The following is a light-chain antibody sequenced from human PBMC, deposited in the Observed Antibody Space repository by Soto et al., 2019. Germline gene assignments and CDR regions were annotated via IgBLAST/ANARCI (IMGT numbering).Light chain of an antibody. V-gene: IGKV3-20*01. J-gene: IGKJ2*01. CDR2: GAS. CDR1: QSVSSSY. Sequence: EIVLTQSPGTLTLSPGERATLSCRASQSVSSSYLAGYQQKPGQAPRLLIYGASSRATGIPDRFSGSGCGTDFTPTISRLEPEDFVVYYCQQYGSSLMYTFGQGTKLEIK. CDR3: QQYGSSLMYT.